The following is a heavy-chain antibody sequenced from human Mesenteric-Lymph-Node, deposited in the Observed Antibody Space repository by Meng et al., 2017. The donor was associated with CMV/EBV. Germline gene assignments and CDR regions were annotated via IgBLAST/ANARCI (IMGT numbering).Heavy chain of an antibody. V-gene: IGHV4-39*01. J-gene: IGHJ4*02. D-gene: IGHD3-10*01. Sequence: SETLSLTCTVSGVSITSDHYWGWIRQPPGKGLEWIGSVYYIGSPYYSPSLKSRVIISVDTSKNQFSLKVPSVTAADTATYYCASPTGSYGNYAYWGQGILAAVSS. CDR3: ASPTGSYGNYAY. CDR2: VYYIGSP. CDR1: GVSITSDHY.